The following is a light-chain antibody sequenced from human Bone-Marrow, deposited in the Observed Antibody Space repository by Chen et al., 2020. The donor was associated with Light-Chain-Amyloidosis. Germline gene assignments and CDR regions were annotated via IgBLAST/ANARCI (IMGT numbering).Light chain of an antibody. CDR2: RDT. CDR3: QSADSSGTYEVI. V-gene: IGLV3-25*03. J-gene: IGLJ2*01. CDR1: DLPTKY. Sequence: SYELTQPPSVSVSPGQTARITCSGDDLPTKYAYWYQQKPGHAPVLVIHRDTERPSGISERFSGSSSGTTATLTISGVQAEDEADYHCQSADSSGTYEVIFGGRTKLTVL.